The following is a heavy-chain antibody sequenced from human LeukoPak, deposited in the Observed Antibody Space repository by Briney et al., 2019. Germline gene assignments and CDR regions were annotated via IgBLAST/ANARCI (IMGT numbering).Heavy chain of an antibody. Sequence: PSQTLSLTCTVSGGSISSGGYSWSWIRQQPGKILEWIGYIYHSGSTYYNPSLKSRVTISVDRSKNQFHLKLSSVTAADTAVYYCASRRDGYNPFIDYWGQGTLVTVSS. V-gene: IGHV4-30-2*01. D-gene: IGHD5-24*01. CDR1: GGSISSGGYS. J-gene: IGHJ4*02. CDR2: IYHSGST. CDR3: ASRRDGYNPFIDY.